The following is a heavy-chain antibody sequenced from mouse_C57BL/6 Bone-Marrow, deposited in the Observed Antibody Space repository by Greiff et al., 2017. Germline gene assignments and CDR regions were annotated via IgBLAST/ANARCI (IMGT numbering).Heavy chain of an antibody. CDR3: ARGYYGSSYVLYWYFDV. J-gene: IGHJ1*03. CDR2: IYPRSGNT. CDR1: GYTFTSSG. Sequence: QVQLQQSGAELARPGASVKLSCKASGYTFTSSGISWVKQRTGQGLEWIGEIYPRSGNTYYNEKFKGKATLTADNSSSTAYMELRSLTSEDSAVYFCARGYYGSSYVLYWYFDVWGTGTTVTVSA. V-gene: IGHV1-81*01. D-gene: IGHD1-1*01.